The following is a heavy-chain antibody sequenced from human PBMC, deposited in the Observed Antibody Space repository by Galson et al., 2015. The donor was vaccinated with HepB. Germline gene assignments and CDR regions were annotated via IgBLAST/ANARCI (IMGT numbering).Heavy chain of an antibody. CDR2: TYYRSKWYN. V-gene: IGHV6-1*01. D-gene: IGHD3-9*01. Sequence: CAISGDSVSSNSAAWNWIRQSPSRGLEWLGRTYYRSKWYNGYAVSVKSRITINPDTSKNQFSLQLNSVTPEDTAVYYCARDRTLYDILTGYYSDAFDIWGQWTMVTVAS. CDR3: ARDRTLYDILTGYYSDAFDI. J-gene: IGHJ3*02. CDR1: GDSVSSNSAA.